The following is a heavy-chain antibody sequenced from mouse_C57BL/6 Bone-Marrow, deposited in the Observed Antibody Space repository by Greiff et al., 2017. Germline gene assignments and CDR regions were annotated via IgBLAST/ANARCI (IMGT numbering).Heavy chain of an antibody. CDR2: SRNKANDYTT. CDR1: GFTFSDFY. V-gene: IGHV7-1*01. J-gene: IGHJ4*01. D-gene: IGHD2-2*01. CDR3: ARDAFYGYSFYAMDC. Sequence: EVKLVESGGGLVQSGRSLRLSCATSGFTFSDFYMEWVRQAPGKGLEWIAASRNKANDYTTEYSASVKGRFIVSRDTSQSILYLQMNALRAEDTAIYYWARDAFYGYSFYAMDCWGQGTSVTVSS.